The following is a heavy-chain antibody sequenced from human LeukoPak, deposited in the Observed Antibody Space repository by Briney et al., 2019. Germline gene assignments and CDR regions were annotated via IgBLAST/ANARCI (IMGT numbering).Heavy chain of an antibody. CDR1: GGSISSYY. Sequence: SETLSLTCTVSGGSISSYYWSWIRQPPGKGLEWIGYIFYTGSTNYNPSLKSRVTISVLTSKNRFSLKLSSVTAADTAVYYCAKIVGLPATMAYFDYWGQGILITVSS. CDR3: AKIVGLPATMAYFDY. J-gene: IGHJ4*02. CDR2: IFYTGST. V-gene: IGHV4-59*01. D-gene: IGHD2-2*01.